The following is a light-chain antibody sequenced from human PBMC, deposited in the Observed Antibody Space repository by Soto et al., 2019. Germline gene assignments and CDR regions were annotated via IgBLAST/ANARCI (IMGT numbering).Light chain of an antibody. CDR1: SSDVGSYNL. J-gene: IGLJ2*01. V-gene: IGLV2-14*02. CDR3: SSYTTNSPPVV. Sequence: QSALTQPASVSGSPGQSITISCTGTSSDVGSYNLVSWYQQHPGKAPKLMIYEGNKRPSGVSNRFSGSKSGNTASLTISGLQAEDEAHYYCSSYTTNSPPVVFGGGTKLTVL. CDR2: EGN.